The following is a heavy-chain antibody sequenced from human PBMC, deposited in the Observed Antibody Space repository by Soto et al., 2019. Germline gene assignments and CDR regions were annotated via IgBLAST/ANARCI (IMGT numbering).Heavy chain of an antibody. D-gene: IGHD3-10*01. J-gene: IGHJ5*02. CDR3: ARAVTMVRGVIVGVVP. CDR1: GGTFSSYA. Sequence: QVQLVQSGAEVKKPGSSVKVSCKASGGTFSSYAISWVRQAPGQGLEWMGGIIPIFGTANYAQKFQGRVKITADKSTSKAYMELRSRRSEDTAVYYCARAVTMVRGVIVGVVPGGQGTLVTVSS. V-gene: IGHV1-69*14. CDR2: IIPIFGTA.